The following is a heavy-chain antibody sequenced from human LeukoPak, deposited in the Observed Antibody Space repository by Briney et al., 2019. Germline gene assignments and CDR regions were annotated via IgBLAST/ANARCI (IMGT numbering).Heavy chain of an antibody. J-gene: IGHJ4*02. V-gene: IGHV3-66*04. CDR2: IYSGGST. D-gene: IGHD2-2*01. Sequence: GGSLRLSCAASGFTVSSNYMSWVRQAPGKGLEWVSVIYSGGSTYYADSVKGRFTISRDNSKNTLYLQMNSLRAEDTAVYYCAKHGPPICSSTSCYGVYWGQGTLVTVSS. CDR1: GFTVSSNY. CDR3: AKHGPPICSSTSCYGVY.